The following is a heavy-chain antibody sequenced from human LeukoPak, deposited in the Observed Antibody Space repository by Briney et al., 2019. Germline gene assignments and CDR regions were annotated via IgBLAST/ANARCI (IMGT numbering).Heavy chain of an antibody. D-gene: IGHD3-22*01. J-gene: IGHJ4*02. CDR1: GFTFSSYA. CDR3: AKEDSSGPLSFDY. Sequence: PGGYLRLSCAAFGFTFSSYAMRWVRQAQGKGLEWVSAISGSGSSKYYEDSGKGRFTISRDNCKNTLYLQMNSLRAEDTAVYYCAKEDSSGPLSFDYWGQGTLVTVSS. CDR2: ISGSGSSK. V-gene: IGHV3-23*01.